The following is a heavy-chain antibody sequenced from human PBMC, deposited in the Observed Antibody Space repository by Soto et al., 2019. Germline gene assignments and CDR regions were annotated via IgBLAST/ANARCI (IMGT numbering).Heavy chain of an antibody. CDR2: INPNSGGT. Sequence: QVQLVQSGAEVKKPGASVKVSCKASGYTFTGYYMHWVRQAPGQGLEWMGWINPNSGGTNYAQKFQGRVTMTRDTSISTAYMELSRLRSDDTAVYYCARDAYYYDSSGYYDYCGQGTLVTVSS. D-gene: IGHD3-22*01. CDR1: GYTFTGYY. J-gene: IGHJ4*02. CDR3: ARDAYYYDSSGYYDY. V-gene: IGHV1-2*02.